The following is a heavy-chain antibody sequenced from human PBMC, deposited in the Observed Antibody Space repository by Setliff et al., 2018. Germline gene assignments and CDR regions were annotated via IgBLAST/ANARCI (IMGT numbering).Heavy chain of an antibody. CDR3: ARGITYYYHMDL. CDR2: IHSSGTT. CDR1: GGSINNYY. Sequence: SETLSLTCTISGGSINNYYWNWIRQSADKGLEWIGRIHSSGTTNYNPSLESRATISIDKSKNHFSLRATSVTAADTAVYFCARGITYYYHMDLWGTGTTVTVSS. V-gene: IGHV4-4*07. D-gene: IGHD3-10*01. J-gene: IGHJ6*03.